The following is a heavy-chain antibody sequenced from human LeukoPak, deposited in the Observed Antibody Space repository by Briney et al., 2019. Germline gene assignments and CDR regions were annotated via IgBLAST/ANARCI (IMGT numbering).Heavy chain of an antibody. CDR1: GFTVSSNY. Sequence: GGSLRLSCAASGFTVSSNYMSWVRQAPGKGLEWVSVIYGDGSTYYADSVKGRFTISRDNSKNPLYLQMNSLRAEDTAVYYCAREPSPHDAFDIWGLGTMVTVSS. J-gene: IGHJ3*02. V-gene: IGHV3-53*01. CDR3: AREPSPHDAFDI. CDR2: IYGDGST.